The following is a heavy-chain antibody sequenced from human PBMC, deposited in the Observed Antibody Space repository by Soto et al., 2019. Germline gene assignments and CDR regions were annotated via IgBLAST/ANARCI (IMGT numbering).Heavy chain of an antibody. CDR3: ARVRQGCSANNCYFDP. V-gene: IGHV4-4*02. D-gene: IGHD1-1*01. Sequence: SETLSLTCTLSGGSVRAPDWWNWVRQSPDKGLEWIAEVHISGHSNYNPSLRSRVSVSIDSSKNQFYLNLNSVTAADTAIYYCARVRQGCSANNCYFDPWGQGTQVTVST. J-gene: IGHJ5*01. CDR1: GGSVRAPDW. CDR2: VHISGHS.